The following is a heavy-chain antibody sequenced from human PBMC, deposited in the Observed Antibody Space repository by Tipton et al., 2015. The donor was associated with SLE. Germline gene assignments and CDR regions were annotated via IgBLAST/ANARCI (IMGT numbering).Heavy chain of an antibody. CDR2: IYYSGST. J-gene: IGHJ2*01. V-gene: IGHV4-31*03. D-gene: IGHD1-26*01. CDR3: AKADGVVGGQVPYWYFDL. CDR1: GDSINSVGYY. Sequence: TLSLTCTVSGDSINSVGYYWTWIRQHPRRGLEWIGSIYYSGSTSSNPSLESRVTISLDTSKNQFSLKLSSVTTADTAMYYCAKADGVVGGQVPYWYFDLWGRGTLVTVSS.